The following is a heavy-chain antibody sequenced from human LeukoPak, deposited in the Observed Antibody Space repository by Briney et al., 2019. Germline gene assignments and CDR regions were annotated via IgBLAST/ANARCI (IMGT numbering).Heavy chain of an antibody. CDR3: AKESEAIPAAGTFDS. D-gene: IGHD6-13*01. V-gene: IGHV3-23*01. CDR2: ISGTSGTT. J-gene: IGHJ5*01. Sequence: GGSLRLSCAASEFTFSSYAVSWVRQAPGKGLEWVSAISGTSGTTYYADSMKGRFTISRDNSKNMLFLLMNSLRTEDTAVYYCAKESEAIPAAGTFDSWGQGTLVTVSS. CDR1: EFTFSSYA.